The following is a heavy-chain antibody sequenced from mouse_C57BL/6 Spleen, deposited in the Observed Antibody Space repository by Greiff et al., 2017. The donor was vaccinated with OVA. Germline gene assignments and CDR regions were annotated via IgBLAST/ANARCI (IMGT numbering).Heavy chain of an antibody. J-gene: IGHJ4*01. CDR3: AHSGSSYGAMDY. D-gene: IGHD1-1*01. V-gene: IGHV2-5*01. CDR1: GFSLTSYG. CDR2: IWRGGST. Sequence: VKLMESGPGLVQPSQSLSITCTVSGFSLTSYGVHWVRQSPGKGLEWLGVIWRGGSTDYNAAFMSRLSITKDNSKSQVFFKMNSLQADDTAIYYCAHSGSSYGAMDYWGQGTSVTVSS.